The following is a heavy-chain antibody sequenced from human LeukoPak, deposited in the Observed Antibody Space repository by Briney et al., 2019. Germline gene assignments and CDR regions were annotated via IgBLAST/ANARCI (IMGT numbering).Heavy chain of an antibody. D-gene: IGHD3-22*01. CDR3: TTDHSAPNYYDSSPFDP. J-gene: IGHJ5*02. CDR1: GFTFSNAW. V-gene: IGHV3-15*01. CDR2: IKSKTDGGTT. Sequence: PGGSLGLSCAASGFTFSNAWMSWVRQAPGKGLEWVGRIKSKTDGGTTDYAAPVKGRFTISRDDSKNTLYLQMNSLKTEDTAVYYCTTDHSAPNYYDSSPFDPWGQGTLVTVSS.